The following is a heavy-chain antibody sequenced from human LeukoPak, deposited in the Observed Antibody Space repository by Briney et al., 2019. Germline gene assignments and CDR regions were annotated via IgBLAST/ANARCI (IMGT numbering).Heavy chain of an antibody. Sequence: GGSLRLSCAASGFTFSSYAMHWVRQAPGKGLEWVAVISYDGSNKYYADSVKGRFTISRDNSKNTLYLQMNSLRAEDTAVYYCAREGTPHLLWFGELLVWGQGTMVTVSS. D-gene: IGHD3-10*01. CDR3: AREGTPHLLWFGELLV. J-gene: IGHJ3*01. CDR1: GFTFSSYA. CDR2: ISYDGSNK. V-gene: IGHV3-30-3*01.